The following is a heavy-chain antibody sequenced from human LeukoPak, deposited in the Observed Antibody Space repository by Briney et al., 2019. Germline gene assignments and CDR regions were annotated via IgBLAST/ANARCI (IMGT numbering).Heavy chain of an antibody. V-gene: IGHV4-39*07. D-gene: IGHD3-3*01. CDR2: IYYSGST. J-gene: IGHJ6*03. CDR1: GGSISSSSYY. CDR3: ATRSIFGVVPAHHYYYYMDV. Sequence: SETLSLTCTVSGGSISSSSYYWGWIRQPPGKGLEWIGSIYYSGSTYYNPSLKSRVTISVDTSKNQFSLKLSSVTAADTAVYYCATRSIFGVVPAHHYYYYMDVWGKGTTVTVSS.